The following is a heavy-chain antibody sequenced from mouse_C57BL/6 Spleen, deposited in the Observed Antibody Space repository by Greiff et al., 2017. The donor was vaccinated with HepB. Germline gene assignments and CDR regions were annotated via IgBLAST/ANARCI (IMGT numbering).Heavy chain of an antibody. Sequence: QVQLQQPGAELVKPGASVKMSCKASGYTFTSYWITWVKQRPGQGLEWIGDIYPGSGSTNYNEKFKSKATLTVDTSSSTAYMQLSSLTSEDSAVYYGARSDYYGSLFDYWGQGTTLTVSS. CDR1: GYTFTSYW. V-gene: IGHV1-55*01. CDR3: ARSDYYGSLFDY. D-gene: IGHD1-1*01. J-gene: IGHJ2*01. CDR2: IYPGSGST.